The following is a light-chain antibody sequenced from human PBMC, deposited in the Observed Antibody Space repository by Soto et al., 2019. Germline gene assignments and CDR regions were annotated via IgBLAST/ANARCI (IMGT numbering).Light chain of an antibody. CDR2: EVS. CDR3: SSYTTTSTVV. J-gene: IGLJ3*02. Sequence: QSALTQPASVSGSPGQLITVSCTGTSSDIGGHNYVSWYQQHPGKVPKLIIYEVSNRPSGVSNRFSGSKSGNTASLTVSGLQAEDEADYYCSSYTTTSTVVFGGGTKLTVL. V-gene: IGLV2-14*01. CDR1: SSDIGGHNY.